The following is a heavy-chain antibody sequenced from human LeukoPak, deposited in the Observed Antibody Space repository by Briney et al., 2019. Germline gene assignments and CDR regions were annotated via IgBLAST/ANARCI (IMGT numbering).Heavy chain of an antibody. CDR1: GGTFSSYA. J-gene: IGHJ4*02. D-gene: IGHD7-27*01. CDR3: ARHSLGRYYFDY. CDR2: IIPILGIA. Sequence: ASVKVSCKASGGTFSSYAISWVRQAPGQELEWMGRIIPILGIANYAQKFQGRVTITADKSTSTAYMELSSLRSEDTAVYYCARHSLGRYYFDYWGQGTLVTVS. V-gene: IGHV1-69*04.